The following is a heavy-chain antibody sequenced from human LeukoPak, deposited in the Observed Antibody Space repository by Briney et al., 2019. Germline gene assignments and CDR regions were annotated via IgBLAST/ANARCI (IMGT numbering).Heavy chain of an antibody. Sequence: PGGSLRLSCAASGFTFSSYSMNWVRQAPGKGLEWVSSISSSSSYIYYADSVKGRFTISRDNAKNSLYLQMSSLRAEDTAVYYCARAYYYDSSGYPYFDYWGQGTLVTVSS. CDR1: GFTFSSYS. J-gene: IGHJ4*02. CDR3: ARAYYYDSSGYPYFDY. CDR2: ISSSSSYI. V-gene: IGHV3-21*01. D-gene: IGHD3-22*01.